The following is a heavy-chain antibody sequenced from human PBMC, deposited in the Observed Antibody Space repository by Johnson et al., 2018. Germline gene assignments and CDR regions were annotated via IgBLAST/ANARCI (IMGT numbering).Heavy chain of an antibody. Sequence: QVQLQESGPGLVKPSQTLSLICTVSGDSISSGDYYWSWIRQPPGKGLEYIGYIYYSGSTYYNPSLKSRVTISVDTSKNQFSLKLSSVTAADTAVYYCATAPHYDFWSGYSNYQYYYMDVWGKGTTVTVSS. D-gene: IGHD3-3*01. CDR3: ATAPHYDFWSGYSNYQYYYMDV. V-gene: IGHV4-30-4*01. CDR2: IYYSGST. J-gene: IGHJ6*03. CDR1: GDSISSGDYY.